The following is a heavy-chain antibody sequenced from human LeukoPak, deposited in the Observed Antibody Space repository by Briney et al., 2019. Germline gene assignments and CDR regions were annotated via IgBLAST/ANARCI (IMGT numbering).Heavy chain of an antibody. V-gene: IGHV3-30*04. CDR1: GFTFSSYA. CDR3: ARLYGSGSYRFWYYYYMDV. D-gene: IGHD3-10*01. CDR2: ISYDGSNK. J-gene: IGHJ6*03. Sequence: GGSLRLSCAASGFTFSSYAMHWVRQAPGKGLEWVAVISYDGSNKYYADSVKGRFTISRDNSKNTLYLQMNSLRAEDTAVYYCARLYGSGSYRFWYYYYMDVWGKGTTVTVSS.